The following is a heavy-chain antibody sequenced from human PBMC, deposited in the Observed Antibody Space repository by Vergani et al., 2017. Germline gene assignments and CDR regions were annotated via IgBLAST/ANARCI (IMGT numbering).Heavy chain of an antibody. CDR1: GFTFINAW. Sequence: EVQLVESGGGLVKPGGSLRLSCAASGFTFINAWMTWVRQAPGKGLEWVGRIKSKTDGGTTYYAAPVKGKFTISRDDSKNTLYLQMNSLKTEDTAVYYCAKDLSYSTAWPHFDSRGQGTLVTVSS. J-gene: IGHJ4*02. V-gene: IGHV3-15*01. CDR2: IKSKTDGGTT. D-gene: IGHD4-11*01. CDR3: AKDLSYSTAWPHFDS.